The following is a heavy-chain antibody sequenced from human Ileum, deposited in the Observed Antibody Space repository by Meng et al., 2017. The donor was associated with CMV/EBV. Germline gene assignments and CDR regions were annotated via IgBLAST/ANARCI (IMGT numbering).Heavy chain of an antibody. D-gene: IGHD3-16*01. Sequence: VPLQESGPGLVKPSETLSLTCTVSGDSITSFYWRWSRQPAGKALEWIGRIYHGGSTNYNPSLKSRVTLSVDTSKNQFSMRLTSVTAADTAVYYCARGPGGFGDFNFNYWGQGTLVTVSS. CDR3: ARGPGGFGDFNFNY. CDR2: IYHGGST. J-gene: IGHJ4*02. V-gene: IGHV4-4*07. CDR1: GDSITSFY.